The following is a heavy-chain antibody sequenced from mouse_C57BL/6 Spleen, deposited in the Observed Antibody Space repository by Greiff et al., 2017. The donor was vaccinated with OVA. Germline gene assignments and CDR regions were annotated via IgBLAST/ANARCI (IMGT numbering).Heavy chain of an antibody. CDR1: GYTFTDYY. D-gene: IGHD1-1*02. CDR3: ARTMPYAMDY. J-gene: IGHJ4*01. CDR2: INPNNGGT. Sequence: EVKLQQSGPELVKPGASVKISCKASGYTFTDYYMNWVKQSHGKSLEWIGDINPNNGGTSYNQKFKGKATLTVDKSSSTAYMELRSLTSEDSAVYYCARTMPYAMDYWGQGTSVTVSS. V-gene: IGHV1-26*01.